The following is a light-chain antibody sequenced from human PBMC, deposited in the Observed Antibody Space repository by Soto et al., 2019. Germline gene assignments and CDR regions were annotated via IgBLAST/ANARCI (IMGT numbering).Light chain of an antibody. V-gene: IGKV3-15*01. CDR1: QSLGTK. CDR2: GAS. Sequence: ETVMTQSPATLSASPGESATLSCGASQSLGTKLGWYQQKPGQAPRLLIYGASTRATGVAARFSGTWSGTEFTLTISSLHSEDFAVYHCQQYNDWPLTFGGGTKVEIK. CDR3: QQYNDWPLT. J-gene: IGKJ4*01.